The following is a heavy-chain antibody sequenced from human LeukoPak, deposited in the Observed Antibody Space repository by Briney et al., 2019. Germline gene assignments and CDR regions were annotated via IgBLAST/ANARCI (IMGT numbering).Heavy chain of an antibody. V-gene: IGHV4-39*01. Sequence: SETLSLTCTVSGGSISSSSYYWGWIRQPPGKGLEWIGSIYYSGSTYYNPSLKSRVTISVDTSKNQFSLKLSSVTAADTAVHYCVGCWAGPFDYWGQGTLVTVSS. D-gene: IGHD3/OR15-3a*01. CDR2: IYYSGST. CDR1: GGSISSSSYY. CDR3: VGCWAGPFDY. J-gene: IGHJ4*02.